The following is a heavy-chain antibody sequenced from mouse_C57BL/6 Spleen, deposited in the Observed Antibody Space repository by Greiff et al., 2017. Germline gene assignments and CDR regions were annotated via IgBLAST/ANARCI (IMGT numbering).Heavy chain of an antibody. D-gene: IGHD1-1*01. V-gene: IGHV3-6*01. CDR1: GYSITSGYY. J-gene: IGHJ1*03. CDR2: ISYDGSN. CDR3: ARDLDYGSSYVWYFDV. Sequence: ESGPGLVKPSQSLSLTCSVTGYSITSGYYWNWIRQFPGNKLEWMGYISYDGSNNYNPSLKNRISITRDTSKNHFFLKLNSVTTEDTATYYCARDLDYGSSYVWYFDVWGTGTTVTVSS.